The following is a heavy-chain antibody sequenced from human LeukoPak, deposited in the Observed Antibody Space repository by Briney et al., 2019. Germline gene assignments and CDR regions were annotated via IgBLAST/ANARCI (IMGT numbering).Heavy chain of an antibody. CDR3: AAPSDGYFDS. V-gene: IGHV1-58*02. CDR2: IVVGSGNT. D-gene: IGHD2-8*01. CDR1: GFTFTSSA. Sequence: SVKVSCKASGFTFTSSAMQGVRQARGQRLEWIGWIVVGSGNTNYAQKFQERVTITRDMSTSTAYMELSSLRSEDTAVYYCAAPSDGYFDSWGQGTLVTVSS. J-gene: IGHJ4*02.